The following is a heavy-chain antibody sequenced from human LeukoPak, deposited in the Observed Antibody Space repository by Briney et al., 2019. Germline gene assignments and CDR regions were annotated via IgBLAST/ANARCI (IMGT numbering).Heavy chain of an antibody. CDR1: GFTLSSYG. CDR2: ISGRGGST. CDR3: AKGLIVAQYNFDC. V-gene: IGHV3-23*01. D-gene: IGHD5-12*01. J-gene: IGHJ4*02. Sequence: GRSLRPSRTAAGFTLSSYGIRSVRQAPGKGPEWVSTISGRGGSTSYADSVKGRFAISRDNSKNTLYLQMNSLRVEDTAIYYCAKGLIVAQYNFDCWGQGTLVTVSS.